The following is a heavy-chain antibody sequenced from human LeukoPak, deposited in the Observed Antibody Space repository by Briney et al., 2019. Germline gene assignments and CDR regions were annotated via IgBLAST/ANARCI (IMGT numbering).Heavy chain of an antibody. Sequence: GASVKVSCKASGYTFTSYYMHWVRQAPGQGLEWMGWINPNTGGTNYAQKFQGRVTMTRDTSISTAYMELNGLRSDDTAVYYCARDLETNWNYDVAYWGQGTLVTVSS. CDR1: GYTFTSYY. CDR2: INPNTGGT. J-gene: IGHJ4*02. CDR3: ARDLETNWNYDVAY. D-gene: IGHD1-7*01. V-gene: IGHV1-2*02.